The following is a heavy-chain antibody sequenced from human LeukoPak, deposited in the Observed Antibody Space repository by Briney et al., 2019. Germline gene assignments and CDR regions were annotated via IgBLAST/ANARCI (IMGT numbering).Heavy chain of an antibody. J-gene: IGHJ4*02. D-gene: IGHD6-19*01. CDR2: IYYSGST. CDR3: ARHGENFSSGWYGVADY. Sequence: SETLSLTCTVSGGSISSSSYYWGWIRQPPGRGLEWIGSIYYSGSTYYNPSLKSRVTISVDTSKNQFSLKLSSVTAADTAVYYCARHGENFSSGWYGVADYWGQGTLVTVSS. V-gene: IGHV4-39*01. CDR1: GGSISSSSYY.